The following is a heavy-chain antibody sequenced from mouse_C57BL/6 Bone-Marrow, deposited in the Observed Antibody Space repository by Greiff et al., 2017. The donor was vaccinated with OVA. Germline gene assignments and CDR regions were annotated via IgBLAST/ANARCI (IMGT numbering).Heavy chain of an antibody. D-gene: IGHD3-3*01. CDR3: ARQEGPFDY. CDR2: ISGGGGNT. Sequence: EVKLMESGGGLVKPGGSLKLSCAASGFTFSSYTMSWVRQTPEKRLEWVATISGGGGNTYYPDSVKGRFTISRDNAKNTLYLQMSSLRSEDTALYYCARQEGPFDYWGQGTTLTVSS. CDR1: GFTFSSYT. J-gene: IGHJ2*01. V-gene: IGHV5-9*01.